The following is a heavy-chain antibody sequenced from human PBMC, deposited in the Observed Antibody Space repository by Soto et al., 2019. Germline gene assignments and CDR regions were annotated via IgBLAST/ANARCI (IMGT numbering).Heavy chain of an antibody. Sequence: ASVEVSCKASGFTLTSYGISWVRQAPGKGLEWMGWISAYNGNTNYAQKLQGRVTITKDTSKNQVVLTMTNMDPVDTATYYCAHSHLTTVITNYFDYWGQGTLVTVSS. CDR2: ISAYNGNT. CDR3: AHSHLTTVITNYFDY. V-gene: IGHV1-18*01. CDR1: GFTLTSYG. D-gene: IGHD4-17*01. J-gene: IGHJ4*02.